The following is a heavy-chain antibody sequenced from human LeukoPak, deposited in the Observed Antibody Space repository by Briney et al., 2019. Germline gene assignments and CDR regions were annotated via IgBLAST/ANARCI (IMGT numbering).Heavy chain of an antibody. CDR2: ISGTGGST. J-gene: IGHJ4*02. V-gene: IGHV3-23*01. CDR3: AKSSYYDSSGFYREYYFDY. D-gene: IGHD3-22*01. Sequence: PGGSLRLSCVASGFSFNSFGMSWVRQAPGKGLEWVSAISGTGGSTHCADSVKGRFTISRDNSKNTLYLQMNSLRAGDTAVYYCAKSSYYDSSGFYREYYFDYWGQGTLVPVSS. CDR1: GFSFNSFG.